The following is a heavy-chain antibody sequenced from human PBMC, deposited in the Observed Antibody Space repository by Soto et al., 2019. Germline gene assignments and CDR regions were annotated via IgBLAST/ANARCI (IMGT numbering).Heavy chain of an antibody. CDR1: GGTFSSYA. Sequence: QVQLVQSGAEVKKPGSSVKVSCKASGGTFSSYAISWVRQAPGQGLEWMGGIIPIFGTANYEQQFQGRVTITADESTSTAYMELRSLRSEDTDVYYCARDRGSGSYQGWGFDYWGQGTLVTVSS. CDR3: ARDRGSGSYQGWGFDY. D-gene: IGHD3-10*01. CDR2: IIPIFGTA. J-gene: IGHJ4*02. V-gene: IGHV1-69*01.